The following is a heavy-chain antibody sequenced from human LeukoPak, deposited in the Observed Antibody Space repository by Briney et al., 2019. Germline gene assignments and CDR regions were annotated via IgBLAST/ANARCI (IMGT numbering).Heavy chain of an antibody. CDR1: GGSISRNY. D-gene: IGHD1-26*01. J-gene: IGHJ4*02. Sequence: SETLSLTCTVSGGSISRNYWSWIRQPPGKGLEWIGYIFYSGTTNYNPSLKSRVTTSIDTSKNQFSLKLSSVPAADTAVYYCARLTSATYYSFDYWGQGTLVTVSS. CDR2: IFYSGTT. V-gene: IGHV4-59*01. CDR3: ARLTSATYYSFDY.